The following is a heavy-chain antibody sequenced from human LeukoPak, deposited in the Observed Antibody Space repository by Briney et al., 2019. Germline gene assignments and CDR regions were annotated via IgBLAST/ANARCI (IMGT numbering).Heavy chain of an antibody. J-gene: IGHJ4*02. CDR1: GFTFSSYG. CDR3: AANTQSGY. Sequence: AGGSLRLSCAASGFTFSSYGMHWVRQAPGKGLEWVALISYDGNNKYYADSVKGRFTISRDNAKNSLYLQMNNVRAEDTAVYFCAANTQSGYWGQGALVTVSS. CDR2: ISYDGNNK. V-gene: IGHV3-30*03. D-gene: IGHD3-16*01.